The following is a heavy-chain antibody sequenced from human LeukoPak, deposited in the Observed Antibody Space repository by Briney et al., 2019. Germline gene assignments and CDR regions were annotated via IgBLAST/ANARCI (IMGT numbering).Heavy chain of an antibody. Sequence: GGSLRLSCAASGFTFSSYAMHWVRQAPGKGLEWVAVISYDGSNKYYADSVKGRFTISRDNSKNTLYLQMNSLRAEDTAVYYCAKGERGVSTPGVYYYYYYMDVWGKGTTVTVSS. V-gene: IGHV3-30*04. CDR2: ISYDGSNK. J-gene: IGHJ6*03. CDR1: GFTFSSYA. D-gene: IGHD3-10*01. CDR3: AKGERGVSTPGVYYYYYYMDV.